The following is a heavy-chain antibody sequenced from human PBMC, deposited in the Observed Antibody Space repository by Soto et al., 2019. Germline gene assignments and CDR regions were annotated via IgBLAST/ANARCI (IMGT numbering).Heavy chain of an antibody. J-gene: IGHJ3*02. CDR3: ARIQRRVRAAGNDALDI. V-gene: IGHV2-70*01. D-gene: IGHD3-10*01. CDR2: IDWDGDK. Sequence: SGPTLVNPTQTLTLTCSFSGFSLSTSGMCVTWIRQPPGKALEWLALIDWDGDKYYSTSLKTRLTISKDTSRNQVVLTVTDMDPVDTATYYCARIQRRVRAAGNDALDIWGQGTMVTVSS. CDR1: GFSLSTSGMC.